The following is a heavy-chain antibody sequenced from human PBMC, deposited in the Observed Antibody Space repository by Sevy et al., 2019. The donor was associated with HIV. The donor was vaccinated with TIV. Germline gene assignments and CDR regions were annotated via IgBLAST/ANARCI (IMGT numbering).Heavy chain of an antibody. D-gene: IGHD3-22*01. CDR2: IYPGDSDT. Sequence: GESLKISCKGSGYSFTSYWIGWVRQMPGKGLEWMGIIYPGDSDTRYSPSFQGQVTISADKSINTAYLQWSSLKASETAMYYCARHDSVYDSSGYYYVDWFDPWGQGTLVTVSS. CDR3: ARHDSVYDSSGYYYVDWFDP. J-gene: IGHJ5*02. CDR1: GYSFTSYW. V-gene: IGHV5-51*01.